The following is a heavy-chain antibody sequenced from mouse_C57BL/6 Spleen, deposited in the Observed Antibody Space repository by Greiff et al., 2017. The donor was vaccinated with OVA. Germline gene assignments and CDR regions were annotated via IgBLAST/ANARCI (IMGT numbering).Heavy chain of an antibody. D-gene: IGHD2-10*02. CDR3: ARYERTWFAY. V-gene: IGHV1-50*01. CDR2: IDPSDSYP. J-gene: IGHJ3*01. CDR1: GYTFTSYW. Sequence: QVQLQQPGAELVKPGASVKLSCKASGYTFTSYWMQWVKQRPGQGLEWIGEIDPSDSYPSYKQKFKGKATLTVDTSSSTAYMQLSSLTSEDSAVYYCARYERTWFAYWGQGTLVTVSA.